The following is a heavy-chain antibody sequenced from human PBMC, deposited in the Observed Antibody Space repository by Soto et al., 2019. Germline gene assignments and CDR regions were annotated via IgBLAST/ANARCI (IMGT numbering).Heavy chain of an antibody. CDR3: AKDRGGSYDY. Sequence: QVQLVESGGGVVQPGRSLRLSCAASGFTFSSYGMHWVRQAPGKGLEWVAVISYDGSNKYYADSVKGRFTISRDNSKNTLYLQMNSLRAEDTAVYYCAKDRGGSYDYWVQGTLVTVSS. V-gene: IGHV3-30*18. CDR1: GFTFSSYG. CDR2: ISYDGSNK. J-gene: IGHJ4*02. D-gene: IGHD1-26*01.